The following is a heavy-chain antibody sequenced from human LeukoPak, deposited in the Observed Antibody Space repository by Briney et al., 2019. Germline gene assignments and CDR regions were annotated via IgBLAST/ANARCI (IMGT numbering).Heavy chain of an antibody. CDR1: GYTFTSCD. D-gene: IGHD3-22*01. J-gene: IGHJ3*02. Sequence: ASVKVSCKASGYTFTSCDINWVRQATGQGLEWMGWMNPNSGNTGYAQKFQGRVTITRNTSISTAYMELSSLRSEDTAVYYCARGRRYYDSSGYYQRDDAFDIWGQGTMVTVSS. CDR3: ARGRRYYDSSGYYQRDDAFDI. CDR2: MNPNSGNT. V-gene: IGHV1-8*03.